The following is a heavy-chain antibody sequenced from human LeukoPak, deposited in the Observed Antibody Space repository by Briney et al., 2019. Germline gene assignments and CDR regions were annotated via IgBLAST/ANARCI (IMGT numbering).Heavy chain of an antibody. V-gene: IGHV4-59*01. D-gene: IGHD6-13*01. CDR2: IYYSGST. Sequence: SETLSLTCAVYGGSFSGYYWSWIRQPPGKGLEWIGYIYYSGSTNYNPSLKSRVTISVDTSKNQFSLKLSSVTAADTAVYYCARDIAAAGRGFDYWGQGTLVTVSS. CDR3: ARDIAAAGRGFDY. J-gene: IGHJ4*02. CDR1: GGSFSGYY.